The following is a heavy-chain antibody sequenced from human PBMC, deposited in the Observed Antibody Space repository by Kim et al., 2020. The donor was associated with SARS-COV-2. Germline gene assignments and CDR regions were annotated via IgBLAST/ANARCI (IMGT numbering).Heavy chain of an antibody. CDR3: SRHSGKHGDRGFDN. V-gene: IGHV3-73*01. D-gene: IGHD4-17*01. Sequence: GGSLRLSCAASGFTFSASAMHWVRQASGKGLEWVGLIRSKPNNYATSYAASVTGRLTISRDDSTNTAYLQMDSLKTDDTAVYFCSRHSGKHGDRGFDNWG. CDR1: GFTFSASA. CDR2: IRSKPNNYAT. J-gene: IGHJ4*01.